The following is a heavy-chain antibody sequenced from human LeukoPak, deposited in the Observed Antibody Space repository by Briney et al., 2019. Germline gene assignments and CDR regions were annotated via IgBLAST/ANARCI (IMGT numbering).Heavy chain of an antibody. V-gene: IGHV3-23*01. CDR3: ARWSGSVTARNYYYYMDV. CDR2: FSGSGGST. J-gene: IGHJ6*03. CDR1: GFTFSSYA. D-gene: IGHD6-6*01. Sequence: GGSLRLSCAASGFTFSSYAMSWVRQAPGKGLEWVSAFSGSGGSTYYADFVKGRFTISRDNSKNTLYLQMNSLRAEDTAVYYCARWSGSVTARNYYYYMDVWGEGTTVTVSS.